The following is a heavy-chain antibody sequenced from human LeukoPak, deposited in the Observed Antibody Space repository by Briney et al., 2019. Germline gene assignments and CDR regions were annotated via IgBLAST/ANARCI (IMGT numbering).Heavy chain of an antibody. V-gene: IGHV4-4*02. D-gene: IGHD2-2*02. CDR2: IYHSGST. J-gene: IGHJ4*02. CDR3: TRGGYTSGLFILEN. CDR1: GASISSGDW. Sequence: SGTLSLTCTVSGASISSGDWWSWVRQSPGKGLEWIGEIYHSGSTNYNPSLKSRVVISVDKSKNQLSLRLNSVTAADTAVFYCTRGGYTSGLFILENWGQGVLVTVSS.